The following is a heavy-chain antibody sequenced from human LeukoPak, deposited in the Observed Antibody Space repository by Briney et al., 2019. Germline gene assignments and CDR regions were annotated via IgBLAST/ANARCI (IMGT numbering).Heavy chain of an antibody. D-gene: IGHD1-14*01. J-gene: IGHJ6*02. V-gene: IGHV1-58*01. CDR2: IVVGSGNT. Sequence: SVKVSCKASGFTFTSSAVQWVRQARGQRLEWIGWIVVGSGNTNYAQKFQERVTITRDMSTSTAYMELSSLRSEDTAVYYCAAGGAEYYYYYYGMYVWGQGTTVTVSS. CDR1: GFTFTSSA. CDR3: AAGGAEYYYYYYGMYV.